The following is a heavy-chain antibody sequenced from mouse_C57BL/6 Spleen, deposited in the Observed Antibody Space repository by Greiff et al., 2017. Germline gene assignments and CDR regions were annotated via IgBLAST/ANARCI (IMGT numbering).Heavy chain of an antibody. J-gene: IGHJ1*03. V-gene: IGHV1-39*01. CDR3: AILGDWYFDV. Sequence: VQLQQSGAELVKPGASVKISCKASGYSFTDYNMNWVKQSPGKGLEWIGEINPDYGTTSYNQKFKGKATLTVDQSSSTAYMHLNSLTSEDSAVXYCAILGDWYFDVWGTGTTVTVSS. CDR2: INPDYGTT. CDR1: GYSFTDYN.